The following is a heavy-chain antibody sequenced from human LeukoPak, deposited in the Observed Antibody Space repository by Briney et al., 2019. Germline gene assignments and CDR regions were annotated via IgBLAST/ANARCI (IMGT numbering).Heavy chain of an antibody. Sequence: ASVKVSCKASGGTFSSYAISWVRQAPGQGLEWMGGIIPIFGTANYAQKFQGRVTITADESTSTAYMELSSLRSEDTAVYYCAREIYYDSSGYYSHYFDYWGQETLVTVSS. V-gene: IGHV1-69*13. CDR2: IIPIFGTA. D-gene: IGHD3-22*01. J-gene: IGHJ4*02. CDR1: GGTFSSYA. CDR3: AREIYYDSSGYYSHYFDY.